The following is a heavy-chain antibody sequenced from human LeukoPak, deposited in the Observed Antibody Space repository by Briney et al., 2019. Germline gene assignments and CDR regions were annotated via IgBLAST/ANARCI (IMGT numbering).Heavy chain of an antibody. CDR1: GGSISSYY. CDR2: IYYSGST. CDR3: ARHLHDSSGYYFDAFDI. D-gene: IGHD3-22*01. J-gene: IGHJ3*02. V-gene: IGHV4-59*08. Sequence: SETLSLTCTVSGGSISSYYWSWIRQPPGKGLEWIGYIYYSGSTNYNPPLKSRVTISVDTSKNQFSLKLSSVTAADTAVYYCARHLHDSSGYYFDAFDIWGQGTMVTVSS.